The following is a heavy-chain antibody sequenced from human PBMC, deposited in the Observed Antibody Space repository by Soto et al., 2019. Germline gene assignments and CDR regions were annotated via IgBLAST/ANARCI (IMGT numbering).Heavy chain of an antibody. J-gene: IGHJ5*02. CDR3: ARAGTTMVRGVISGWFDP. CDR1: GGSISSSNW. CDR2: IYHSGST. V-gene: IGHV4-4*02. Sequence: SETLSLTCAVSGGSISSSNWWSWVRQPPGKGLEWIGEIYHSGSTNYNPSLKSRVTISVDTSKNQFSLKLSSVTAADTAVYYCARAGTTMVRGVISGWFDPWGQGTLVTVSS. D-gene: IGHD3-10*01.